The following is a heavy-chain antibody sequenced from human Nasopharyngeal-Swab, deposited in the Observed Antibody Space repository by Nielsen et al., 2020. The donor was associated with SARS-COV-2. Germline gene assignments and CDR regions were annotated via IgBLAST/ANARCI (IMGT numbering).Heavy chain of an antibody. CDR2: INPNFGTT. CDR1: GGTFKNYA. J-gene: IGHJ6*02. Sequence: SVKVSCQVSGGTFKNYAISWVRQAPGQGLEWMGGINPNFGTTNYAHKFQDRAKITADQSTRTAYMELRSLRSDDTAVYYCARDTIFGLALYYYYGLGVWGQGTTVTVSS. V-gene: IGHV1-69*13. D-gene: IGHD3-3*01. CDR3: ARDTIFGLALYYYYGLGV.